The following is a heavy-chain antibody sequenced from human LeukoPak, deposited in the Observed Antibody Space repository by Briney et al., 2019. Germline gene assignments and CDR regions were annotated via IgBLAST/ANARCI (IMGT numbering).Heavy chain of an antibody. CDR2: INHSGST. CDR1: GGSFSGYY. CDR3: ATRNYCSSTSCSYWFDP. Sequence: PSETLSLTCAVYGGSFSGYYWSWIRQPPGKGLEWIEEINHSGSTNYNPSLKSRVTISVDTSKNQFSLKLSSVTAADTAVYYCATRNYCSSTSCSYWFDPWGQGTLVTVSS. J-gene: IGHJ5*02. D-gene: IGHD2-2*01. V-gene: IGHV4-34*01.